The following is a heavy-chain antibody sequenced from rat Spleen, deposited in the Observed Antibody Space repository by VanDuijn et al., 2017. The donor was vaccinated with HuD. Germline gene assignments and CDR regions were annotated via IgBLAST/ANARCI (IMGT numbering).Heavy chain of an antibody. J-gene: IGHJ2*01. CDR1: GFTFSDYY. Sequence: EVQLVESDGGLVQPGRSLKLSCAASGFTFSDYYMAWVRQAPTKGLEWVATINYDGSSTYYRDSVKGRFTIARDNAKSTLYLQMDSLRSEDTATYDWARQGAGCDDWGQGVMVTVYS. D-gene: IGHD4-3*01. CDR3: ARQGAGCDD. V-gene: IGHV5-29*01. CDR2: INYDGSST.